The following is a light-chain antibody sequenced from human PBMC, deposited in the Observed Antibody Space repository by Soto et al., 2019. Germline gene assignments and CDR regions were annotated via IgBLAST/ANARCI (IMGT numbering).Light chain of an antibody. CDR1: QSVSSNY. V-gene: IGKV3-20*01. CDR2: GAS. Sequence: EGVLTQSPDTLSLSPGGRGTLSCRASQSVSSNYLAWYQQKPGQAPRLLIYGASIRATGIPDRFSGSGSGTDFTLTISRLEPEDFAMYYCQQYGDSSVTFGGGTKVEIK. CDR3: QQYGDSSVT. J-gene: IGKJ4*01.